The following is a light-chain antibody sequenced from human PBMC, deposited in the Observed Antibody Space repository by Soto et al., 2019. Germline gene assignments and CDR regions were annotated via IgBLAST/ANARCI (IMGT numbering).Light chain of an antibody. CDR1: SSNIGTGYD. Sequence: QSVLTQPPSVSGAPGKRVTISCTGSSSNIGTGYDVHWYQQLPGTAPKLLIYSNNNRPSGVPDRFSGSKSGTSASLVITGLQAEDEADYYCQSRDARLSGSAVFGGGTKLTVL. CDR3: QSRDARLSGSAV. J-gene: IGLJ2*01. CDR2: SNN. V-gene: IGLV1-40*01.